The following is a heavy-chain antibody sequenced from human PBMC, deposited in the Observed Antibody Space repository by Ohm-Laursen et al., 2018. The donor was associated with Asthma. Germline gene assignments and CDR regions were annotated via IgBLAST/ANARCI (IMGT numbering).Heavy chain of an antibody. Sequence: ESSVKVSCKASGYTFTDYGISWVRQAPGQGLEWMGWMNPNSGNTGYAQKFQGRVTMTRNTSISTAYMELSSLRSEDTAVYYCARNYDFWSGTDGNWFDPWGQGTLVTVSS. CDR1: GYTFTDYG. J-gene: IGHJ5*02. D-gene: IGHD3-3*01. CDR3: ARNYDFWSGTDGNWFDP. CDR2: MNPNSGNT. V-gene: IGHV1-8*02.